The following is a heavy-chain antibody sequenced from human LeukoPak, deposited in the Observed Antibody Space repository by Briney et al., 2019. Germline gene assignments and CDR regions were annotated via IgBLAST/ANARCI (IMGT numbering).Heavy chain of an antibody. CDR3: ARVRGEDCTNGVCPWFYYYYMDV. CDR2: IYTSGST. Sequence: PSETLSLTCTVSGGSISSGSYYWSWIRQPAGKGLEWIGRIYTSGSTNYNPSLKSRVTISVDTSKNQFSLKLSSVTAADTAVYYCARVRGEDCTNGVCPWFYYYYMDVWGKGTTVTVSS. D-gene: IGHD2-8*01. V-gene: IGHV4-61*02. J-gene: IGHJ6*03. CDR1: GGSISSGSYY.